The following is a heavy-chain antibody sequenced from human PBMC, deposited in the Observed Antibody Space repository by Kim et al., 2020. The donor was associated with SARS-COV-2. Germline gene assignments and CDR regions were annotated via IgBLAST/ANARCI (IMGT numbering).Heavy chain of an antibody. CDR2: RT. V-gene: IGHV4-59*12. Sequence: RTNYHPPLKSRVPITVDTAKNQMSLKLSSGTAADSAVYYCARDWGGYAFDIWGQGTMVTVSS. CDR3: ARDWGGYAFDI. J-gene: IGHJ3*02. D-gene: IGHD3-3*01.